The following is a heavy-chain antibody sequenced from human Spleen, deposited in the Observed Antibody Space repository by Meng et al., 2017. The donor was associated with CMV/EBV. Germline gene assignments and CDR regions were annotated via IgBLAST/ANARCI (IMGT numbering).Heavy chain of an antibody. V-gene: IGHV3-23*01. D-gene: IGHD5-24*01. CDR3: ARDYRKLQYFDY. CDR2: ISGSGGST. CDR1: GFTFRSYA. Sequence: GESLKISCAASGFTFRSYAMSWVRQAPGKGLEWVSAISGSGGSTYYADSVKGRFTISRDNAKNTLYLQMNSLTTEDSAVYYCARDYRKLQYFDYWGQGALVTVSS. J-gene: IGHJ4*02.